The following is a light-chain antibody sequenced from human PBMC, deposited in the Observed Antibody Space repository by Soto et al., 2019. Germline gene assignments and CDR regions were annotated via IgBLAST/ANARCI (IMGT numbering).Light chain of an antibody. V-gene: IGLV2-14*01. Sequence: QSVLTQPASVSGSPGQSITVSCTGTSSDIGGHNSVSWYQHHPGKVPKLIIYEVTNRPSGVSNRFSGSKSGNTASLTVSGLQAEDEADYYCSSYTTTSTVVFGGGTKVTVL. J-gene: IGLJ2*01. CDR3: SSYTTTSTVV. CDR2: EVT. CDR1: SSDIGGHNS.